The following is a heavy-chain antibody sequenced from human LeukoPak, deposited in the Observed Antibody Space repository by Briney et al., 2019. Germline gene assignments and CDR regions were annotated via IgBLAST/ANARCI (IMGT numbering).Heavy chain of an antibody. J-gene: IGHJ5*02. CDR3: ARDSVLRIAVAGGYWFDP. CDR2: MNPNSGNT. D-gene: IGHD6-19*01. Sequence: ASVKVSCKASGYTFTSYDINWVRQATGRGLEWMGWMNPNSGNTGYAQKFQGRVTITRNTSISTAYMELSSLRSEDTAVYYCARDSVLRIAVAGGYWFDPWGQGTLVTVSS. CDR1: GYTFTSYD. V-gene: IGHV1-8*03.